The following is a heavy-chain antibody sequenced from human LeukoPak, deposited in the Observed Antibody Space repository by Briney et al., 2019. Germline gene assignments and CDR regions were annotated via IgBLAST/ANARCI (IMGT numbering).Heavy chain of an antibody. V-gene: IGHV3-48*04. J-gene: IGHJ3*02. CDR3: ARLDYCGGDCGNAFDI. D-gene: IGHD2-21*02. CDR2: ISSSSTTM. CDR1: GFAFSSYT. Sequence: GGSLRLSCAASGFAFSSYTMNWVRQAPGRGLEWVSYISSSSTTMYYADSVKGRFTISRDNAKNSLYLQMNSLRAEDTAVYYCARLDYCGGDCGNAFDIWGQGTMVTVSS.